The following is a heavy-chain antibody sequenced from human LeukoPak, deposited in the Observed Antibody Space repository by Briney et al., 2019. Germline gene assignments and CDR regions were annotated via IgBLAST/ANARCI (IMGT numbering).Heavy chain of an antibody. CDR1: GGSFSRYY. Sequence: SETLSLTCAVNGGSFSRYYWGWIRQPPGKGLEWIGEINHSGSINYNPSLKSRVTISVDTSKNQFSLKLNSVTAADTAIYYCARGNMWDYRRYYYYMDVWGKGTTVTVSS. CDR2: INHSGSI. J-gene: IGHJ6*03. CDR3: ARGNMWDYRRYYYYMDV. D-gene: IGHD4-11*01. V-gene: IGHV4-34*01.